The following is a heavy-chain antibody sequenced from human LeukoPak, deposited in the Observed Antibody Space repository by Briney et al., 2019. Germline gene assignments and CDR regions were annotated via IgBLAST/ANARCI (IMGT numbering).Heavy chain of an antibody. CDR1: GFTFSSFA. CDR3: AKRGGLPPLDYYYYYMDV. V-gene: IGHV3-23*01. J-gene: IGHJ6*03. D-gene: IGHD2-21*02. CDR2: ISGSGGST. Sequence: PGGSLRLSCVASGFTFSSFAMSWVHQAPGKGLEWVSAISGSGGSTYYADSVKGRFTTSRDNSKDTLYLQMNSLRAEDTAVYYCAKRGGLPPLDYYYYYMDVWGKGTTVTASS.